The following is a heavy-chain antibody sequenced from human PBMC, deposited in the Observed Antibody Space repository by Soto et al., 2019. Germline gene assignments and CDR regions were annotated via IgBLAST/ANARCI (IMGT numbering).Heavy chain of an antibody. Sequence: SETLSLTCAVSGGSISSGGYSWSWIRQPPGKGLEWIGYIYHSGSTYYNPSLKSRVTISADRSKNQFSLKLSSVTAADTAVYYCARGGIAAGWKLYYYYYYGMDVWGQGTTVTVSS. CDR1: GGSISSGGYS. CDR3: ARGGIAAGWKLYYYYYYGMDV. CDR2: IYHSGST. V-gene: IGHV4-30-2*01. J-gene: IGHJ6*02. D-gene: IGHD6-13*01.